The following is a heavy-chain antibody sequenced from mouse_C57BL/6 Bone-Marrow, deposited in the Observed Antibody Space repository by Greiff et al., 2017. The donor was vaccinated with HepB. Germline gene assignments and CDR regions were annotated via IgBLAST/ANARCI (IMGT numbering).Heavy chain of an antibody. D-gene: IGHD1-1*01. J-gene: IGHJ1*03. V-gene: IGHV1-58*01. Sequence: VQLKESGAELVRPGSSVKMSCKTSGYTFTSYGINWVKQRPGQGLEWIGYIYIGNGYTEYNEKFKGKATLTSDTSSSTAYMQLSSLTSEDSAIYFCARNATVVAHWYFDVWGTGTTVTVSS. CDR2: IYIGNGYT. CDR1: GYTFTSYG. CDR3: ARNATVVAHWYFDV.